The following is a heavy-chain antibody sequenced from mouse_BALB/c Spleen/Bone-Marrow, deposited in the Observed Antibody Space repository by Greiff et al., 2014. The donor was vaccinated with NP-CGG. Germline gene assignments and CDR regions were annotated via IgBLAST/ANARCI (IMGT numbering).Heavy chain of an antibody. CDR1: GNIFTSYW. D-gene: IGHD2-4*01. J-gene: IGHJ2*01. CDR2: IYPGTDST. CDR3: ARENYAFDY. Sequence: QVQLQQPGAELVRPGASVKLSCKTSGNIFTSYWTHWVKQRSGQGLEWIARIYPGTDSTYYNEKFKGKATLTADKSSSTAYMQLSSLKSEDSAVYFCARENYAFDYWGQGTALTVSS. V-gene: IGHV1S132*01.